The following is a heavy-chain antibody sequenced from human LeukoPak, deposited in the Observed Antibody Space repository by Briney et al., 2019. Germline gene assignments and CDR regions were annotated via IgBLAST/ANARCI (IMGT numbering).Heavy chain of an antibody. Sequence: GGSLRDSCAAPGVNVSNNYMSWVRQAPGKGPEWVSVFYRGGNTYYADSVKGRFTISRDNSKNTLSLQMNSLRAGDTAVYYCARGGGYDYFDCWGQGNLVTVSS. V-gene: IGHV3-53*01. CDR3: ARGGGYDYFDC. D-gene: IGHD5-12*01. CDR2: FYRGGNT. J-gene: IGHJ4*02. CDR1: GVNVSNNY.